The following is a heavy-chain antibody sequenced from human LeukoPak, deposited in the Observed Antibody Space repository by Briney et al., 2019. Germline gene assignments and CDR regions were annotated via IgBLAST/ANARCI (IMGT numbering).Heavy chain of an antibody. Sequence: SGTLSLTCAVSGGSISSSNWWSWVRQPPGKGLEWIGEIYHSGSTNYNPSLKSRVTISVDKSKNQFSLKLSSVTAADTAVYYCARDLDDSSGYYRKGGDAFDIWGQGTMVTVSS. J-gene: IGHJ3*02. V-gene: IGHV4-4*02. D-gene: IGHD3-22*01. CDR3: ARDLDDSSGYYRKGGDAFDI. CDR1: GGSISSSNW. CDR2: IYHSGST.